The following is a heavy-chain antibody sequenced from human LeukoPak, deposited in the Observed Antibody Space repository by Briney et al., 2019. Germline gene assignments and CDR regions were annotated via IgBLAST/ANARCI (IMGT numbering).Heavy chain of an antibody. CDR1: GFTFSSYS. CDR2: ISSSSTYI. CDR3: ARDFGDSGSYRRHDVFDI. Sequence: GGSLRLSCAASGFTFSSYSMNWVRQAPGKGLEWVSFISSSSTYIYYADSVRGRFTISRDNAKNSLYLQMNSLRAEDTAVYYCARDFGDSGSYRRHDVFDIWGKGKMVTVAS. D-gene: IGHD1-26*01. J-gene: IGHJ3*02. V-gene: IGHV3-21*01.